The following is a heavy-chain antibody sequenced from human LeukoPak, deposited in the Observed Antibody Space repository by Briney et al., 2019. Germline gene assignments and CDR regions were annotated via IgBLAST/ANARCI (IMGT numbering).Heavy chain of an antibody. CDR2: ISAYNGNT. V-gene: IGHV1-18*01. D-gene: IGHD6-13*01. Sequence: GASVKVSCKASGYTFTSFGISWVRQAPGQGLEWLGWISAYNGNTNYAQKVQGRVSMTTDTSTSTAYMELRSLRSDGTALYYCATRGLGLAAAGPEVEGFDIWGQGTMVTVSS. CDR3: ATRGLGLAAAGPEVEGFDI. CDR1: GYTFTSFG. J-gene: IGHJ3*02.